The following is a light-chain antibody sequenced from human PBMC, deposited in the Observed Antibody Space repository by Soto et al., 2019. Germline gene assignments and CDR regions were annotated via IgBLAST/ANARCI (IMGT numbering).Light chain of an antibody. V-gene: IGKV1-39*01. CDR2: AAS. CDR1: QTINTY. Sequence: DIQMTQSPSSLSASIGDTVTISCRASQTINTYLNWYQQKPGKAPKLLIYAASILQSGVPSRFSGSGSGTDFTLTINSLQREDFATYYCQQSYRTHRTFGQGTQVDIX. CDR3: QQSYRTHRT. J-gene: IGKJ1*01.